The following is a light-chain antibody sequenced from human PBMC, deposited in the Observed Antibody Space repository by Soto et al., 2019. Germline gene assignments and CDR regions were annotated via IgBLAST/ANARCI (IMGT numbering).Light chain of an antibody. V-gene: IGLV1-40*01. J-gene: IGLJ3*02. CDR1: TSNIGAGYD. CDR3: ATRDERLSGRV. Sequence: QSVLTQPPSVSGALGQRVTISCTGITSNIGAGYDVHWYQLLPGRAPKLLIYGNTNRPSGVPDRFSGSKSATSASLAISGLQSEDEADYYCATRDERLSGRVFGGGTKLTVL. CDR2: GNT.